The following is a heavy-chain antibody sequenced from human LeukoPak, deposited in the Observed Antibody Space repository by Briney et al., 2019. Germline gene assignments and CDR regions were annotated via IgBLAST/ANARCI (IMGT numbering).Heavy chain of an antibody. D-gene: IGHD6-13*01. CDR3: ASRSINWYRGNNWFDP. CDR1: GFTFSTYW. V-gene: IGHV3-7*01. J-gene: IGHJ5*02. CDR2: IRQDGSKI. Sequence: GGSLRLSCAASGFTFSTYWMSWVRQAPGKGLEWVANIRQDGSKIYYVDSVKGRFTVSRDNAKNALFLQMNSLRVEDTAVYYCASRSINWYRGNNWFDPWGQGTLVTVSS.